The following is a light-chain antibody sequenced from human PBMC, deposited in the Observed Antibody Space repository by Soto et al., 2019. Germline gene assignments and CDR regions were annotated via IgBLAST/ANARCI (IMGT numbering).Light chain of an antibody. CDR2: DAS. CDR1: QSVSSY. V-gene: IGKV3-11*01. CDR3: QQRSNWPT. Sequence: ENLFTPLSATPSFSPGERAPLPCRASQSVSSYLAWYQQKPGQAPRLLIYDASNRATGIPARFSGSGSGTDFTLTISSLEPEDFAVYYCQQRSNWPTFGQGTKVDIK. J-gene: IGKJ1*01.